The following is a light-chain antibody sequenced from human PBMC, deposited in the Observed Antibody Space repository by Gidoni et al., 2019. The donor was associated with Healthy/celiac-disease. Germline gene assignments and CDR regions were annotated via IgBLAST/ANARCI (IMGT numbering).Light chain of an antibody. Sequence: AIQLTQSPSSLSASVGDRVTITCRASQGISSALAWYQQKPGKAPKLLIYDASSLESGVPSRFSGSGSGTDFTLTISSLQPEDFATYYCQQFNRYPALTFXGXTKVEIK. CDR3: QQFNRYPALT. V-gene: IGKV1-13*02. CDR2: DAS. CDR1: QGISSA. J-gene: IGKJ4*01.